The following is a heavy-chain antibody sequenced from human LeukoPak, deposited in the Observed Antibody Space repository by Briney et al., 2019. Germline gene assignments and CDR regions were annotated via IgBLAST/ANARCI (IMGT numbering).Heavy chain of an antibody. CDR1: GFSLSSYG. CDR2: VRYDRSDK. V-gene: IGHV3-30*02. D-gene: IGHD6-19*01. CDR3: ARALAVADYFDY. Sequence: GGSLRLSCAASGFSLSSYGMHWVRQAPGKGLEWVAFVRYDRSDKYYADSVKGRFTISRDNSKNTLYLQMNSLGAEDTAVYYCARALAVADYFDYWGQGTLVTVSS. J-gene: IGHJ4*02.